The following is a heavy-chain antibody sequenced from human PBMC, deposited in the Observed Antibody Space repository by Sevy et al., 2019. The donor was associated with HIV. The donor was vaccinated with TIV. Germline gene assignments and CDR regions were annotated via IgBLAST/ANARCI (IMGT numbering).Heavy chain of an antibody. D-gene: IGHD3-16*02. Sequence: SETLSLTCTVSGGSISSYYWSWIRQPPGKGLEWIGYIYYSGSTNYNPSLKSRVTISVDTSENQFSLKRTSVTAADTAVYYCARHVKEDYVWGSYRYFDFWGQGTLVTVSS. CDR1: GGSISSYY. CDR3: ARHVKEDYVWGSYRYFDF. J-gene: IGHJ4*02. V-gene: IGHV4-59*08. CDR2: IYYSGST.